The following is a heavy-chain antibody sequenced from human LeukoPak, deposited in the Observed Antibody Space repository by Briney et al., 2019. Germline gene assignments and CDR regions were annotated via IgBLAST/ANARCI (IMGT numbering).Heavy chain of an antibody. D-gene: IGHD1-26*01. J-gene: IGHJ4*02. CDR3: TREVERGGSYWGGDY. Sequence: GGSLRLSCAGSGFNFGEYAVNWVRQAPGKGLEWVGLIPTKASGGTPEYAASVRGRFSISRDDSKNIAYLQLNNLKSEDTAMYFCTREVERGGSYWGGDYWGQGTLVTVSS. CDR2: IPTKASGGTP. V-gene: IGHV3-49*04. CDR1: GFNFGEYA.